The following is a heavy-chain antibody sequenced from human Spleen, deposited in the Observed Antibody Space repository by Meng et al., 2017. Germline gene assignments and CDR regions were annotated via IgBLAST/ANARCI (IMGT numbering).Heavy chain of an antibody. V-gene: IGHV1-2*06. CDR3: ASLSTYCGGDCLESGAGDDY. J-gene: IGHJ4*02. CDR2: INPNSGGT. Sequence: ASVKVSCKASGYTFTGYYMHWVRQAPGQGLEWMGRINPNSGGTNYAQKFQGGVTMTRDTSISTAYMELSRLRSDDTAVYYCASLSTYCGGDCLESGAGDDYWGQGTLVTVSS. CDR1: GYTFTGYY. D-gene: IGHD2-21*02.